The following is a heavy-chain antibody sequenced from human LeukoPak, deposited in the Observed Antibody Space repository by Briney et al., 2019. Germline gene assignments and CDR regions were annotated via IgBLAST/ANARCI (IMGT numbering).Heavy chain of an antibody. V-gene: IGHV3-7*01. CDR2: MKHDGSEK. D-gene: IGHD3-22*01. CDR1: GFTFNRYW. J-gene: IGHJ4*02. Sequence: GGSLRLSCAASGFTFNRYWLNWVRQAPGKGLEWVANMKHDGSEKYYVDSVKGRFTISRDNAQNSLYLQMNSLRAEDTAIYYCARGRQTYYDNSGYPFDYWGQGTLVTVSS. CDR3: ARGRQTYYDNSGYPFDY.